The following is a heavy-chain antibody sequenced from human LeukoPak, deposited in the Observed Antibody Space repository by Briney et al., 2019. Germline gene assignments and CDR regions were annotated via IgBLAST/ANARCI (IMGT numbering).Heavy chain of an antibody. CDR3: ARGAVGAQGSAFDI. CDR2: ISHSGNT. J-gene: IGHJ3*02. CDR1: GGSFSDYY. V-gene: IGHV4-34*01. Sequence: PSETLSLTCSVYGGSFSDYYWIWIRQSPGMGLQWIGEISHSGNTNYNPSLKSRVTISLDTSKNQFSLKLSSVTAADTAVYYCARGAVGAQGSAFDIWGQGTVVTVSS. D-gene: IGHD1-26*01.